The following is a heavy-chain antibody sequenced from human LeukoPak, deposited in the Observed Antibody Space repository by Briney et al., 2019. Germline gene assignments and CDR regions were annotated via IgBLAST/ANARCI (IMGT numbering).Heavy chain of an antibody. V-gene: IGHV1-46*01. CDR2: IKPSGDNT. CDR1: GYGSTSYN. J-gene: IGHJ3*01. CDR3: ARVRDGYNDAYDF. D-gene: IGHD5-24*01. Sequence: ASVKVSCKTSGYGSTSYNLHWVRQAPGQRLEWMGIIKPSGDNTNNAQKFQGRVTMTSDTSTSTVYMELSSLKSEDTAVYYCARVRDGYNDAYDFWGQGTMVTVTS.